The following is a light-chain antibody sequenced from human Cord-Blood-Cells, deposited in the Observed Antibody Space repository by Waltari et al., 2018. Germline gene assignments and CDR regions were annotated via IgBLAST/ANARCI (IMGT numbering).Light chain of an antibody. Sequence: AIRMTQSPSSFPASTGDRVTITCRASQGISSYLAWYQQKPGKAPKLLIYAASTLQSGVPSRFCGSGSGTDFTHTISCLQSEDFATYYCQQYYSYPLTFGGGTKVEIK. CDR2: AAS. V-gene: IGKV1-8*01. CDR1: QGISSY. J-gene: IGKJ4*01. CDR3: QQYYSYPLT.